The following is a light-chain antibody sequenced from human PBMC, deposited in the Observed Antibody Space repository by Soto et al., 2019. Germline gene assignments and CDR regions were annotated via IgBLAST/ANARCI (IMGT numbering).Light chain of an antibody. CDR2: SNN. J-gene: IGLJ3*02. Sequence: QAVVTQPPSASGTPGQRVTISCSGSSSNIGSHTVNWYHQLPGTAPKLLLYSNNQRPSGVPDRFSGSKYGTSASLAISGLQSEDEADYYCAAWDDSLNGWVFGGGTKLTVL. CDR1: SSNIGSHT. CDR3: AAWDDSLNGWV. V-gene: IGLV1-44*01.